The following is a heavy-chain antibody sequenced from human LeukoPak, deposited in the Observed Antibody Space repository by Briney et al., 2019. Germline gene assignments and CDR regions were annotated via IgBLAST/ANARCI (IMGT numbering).Heavy chain of an antibody. CDR2: IYTSGST. D-gene: IGHD5-12*01. CDR1: GGSISSYY. Sequence: SETLSLTCTVSGGSISSYYWSWIRQPAGKGLEWIGRIYTSGSTNYNPSLKSRVTMSVDTSKNQFSLKLSSVTAADTAVYYCAKNHQNGNYDVYYYSYYRAVGGKGPTVTV. CDR3: AKNHQNGNYDVYYYSYYRAV. J-gene: IGHJ6*03. V-gene: IGHV4-4*07.